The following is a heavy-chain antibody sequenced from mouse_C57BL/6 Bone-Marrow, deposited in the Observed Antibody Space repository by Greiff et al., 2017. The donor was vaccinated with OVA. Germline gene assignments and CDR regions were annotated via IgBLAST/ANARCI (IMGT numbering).Heavy chain of an antibody. J-gene: IGHJ3*01. Sequence: VQLQQPGAELVKPGASVKLSCKASGYTFTSYWMQWVKQRPGPGLEWIGEIDPSASYTNYNQQFQGKATLTVDTSSSTAYMQLSSLTSEDSAVYYCARLGWLLTWFAYWGQGTLVTVSA. CDR3: ARLGWLLTWFAY. D-gene: IGHD2-3*01. CDR2: IDPSASYT. CDR1: GYTFTSYW. V-gene: IGHV1-50*01.